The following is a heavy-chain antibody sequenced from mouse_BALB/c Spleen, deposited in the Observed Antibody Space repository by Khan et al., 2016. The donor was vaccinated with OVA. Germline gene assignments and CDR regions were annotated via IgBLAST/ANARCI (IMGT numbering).Heavy chain of an antibody. D-gene: IGHD2-14*01. J-gene: IGHJ3*01. Sequence: EVQLQESGPSLVKPSQTLSLTCSVTGDSITSGYWSWIRKFPGNKLEYMGYMIYTGYTYYNPSLNSRISFTRHTSKTQNYQQLNSVTTEDTATKYCARSTYRYAFVYWGQGTLVTVSA. V-gene: IGHV3-8*02. CDR1: GDSITSGY. CDR2: MIYTGYT. CDR3: ARSTYRYAFVY.